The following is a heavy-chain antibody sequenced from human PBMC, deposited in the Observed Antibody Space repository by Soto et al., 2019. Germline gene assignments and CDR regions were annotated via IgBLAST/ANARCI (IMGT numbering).Heavy chain of an antibody. D-gene: IGHD2-2*02. J-gene: IGHJ4*02. CDR2: IKQDGSEK. CDR1: GFTFSSYW. CDR3: ARFPLGYCSSTSCYKAY. V-gene: IGHV3-7*01. Sequence: GGSLRLSCAASGFTFSSYWMSWVRQAPGKGLEWVANIKQDGSEKYYVDSVKGRFTISRDNAKNSLYLQMNSLRAEDTAVYYCARFPLGYCSSTSCYKAYWGQGTLVTVSS.